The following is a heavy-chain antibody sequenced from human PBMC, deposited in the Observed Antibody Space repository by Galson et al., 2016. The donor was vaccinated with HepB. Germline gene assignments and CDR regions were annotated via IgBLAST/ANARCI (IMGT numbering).Heavy chain of an antibody. V-gene: IGHV5-51*01. J-gene: IGHJ6*02. CDR1: GYRFTNHW. Sequence: QSGAEVKEPGESLKISCKGSGYRFTNHWIGWVRQMPGKGLEWMGIIYPGDSDTRYSPSFQGQVTIPADKSISTAYLQWSSLKASDTAMYYCARHLFGSSSDYYGMDVWGQGTTVTVSS. D-gene: IGHD6-6*01. CDR2: IYPGDSDT. CDR3: ARHLFGSSSDYYGMDV.